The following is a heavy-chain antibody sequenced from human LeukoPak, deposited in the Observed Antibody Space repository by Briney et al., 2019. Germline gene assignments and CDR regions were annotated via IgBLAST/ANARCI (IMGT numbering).Heavy chain of an antibody. CDR1: GFTFDDYG. J-gene: IGHJ4*02. D-gene: IGHD3-10*01. CDR2: MNWNGVST. Sequence: VGSLRLSCAASGFTFDDYGMSWVRQAPGKGLEWVSGMNWNGVSTGYADFVKGRFTISRDNAKNSLYLQMNSLRADDTALYYCARDRGWFGATDYWGQGTLVTVSS. CDR3: ARDRGWFGATDY. V-gene: IGHV3-20*04.